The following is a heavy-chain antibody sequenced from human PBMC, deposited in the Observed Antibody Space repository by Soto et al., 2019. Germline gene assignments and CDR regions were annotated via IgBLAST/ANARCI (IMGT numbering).Heavy chain of an antibody. J-gene: IGHJ3*02. CDR3: AREFRAVVVPAAMNDAFDI. V-gene: IGHV1-46*03. Sequence: ASVKVSCKASGYTFTSYYMHWVRQAPGQGLEWMGIINPSGGSTSYAQKFQGRVTMTRDTSTSAVYMELSSLRSEDTAVYYCAREFRAVVVPAAMNDAFDIWGQGTXVTVSS. D-gene: IGHD2-2*01. CDR2: INPSGGST. CDR1: GYTFTSYY.